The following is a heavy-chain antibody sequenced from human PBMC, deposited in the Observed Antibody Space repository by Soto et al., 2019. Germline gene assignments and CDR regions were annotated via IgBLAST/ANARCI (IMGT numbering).Heavy chain of an antibody. V-gene: IGHV2-5*02. CDR1: GFSLSTSGVG. CDR2: IYWDDDK. CDR3: AHNVGTLVRGVFDWFDP. D-gene: IGHD3-10*01. J-gene: IGHJ5*02. Sequence: QITLKESGPTLVKPTQTLTLTCTFSGFSLSTSGVGVGWIRQPPGKALEWLALIYWDDDKRYSPSLKNRLTITKDTSRTQVVLTMTNRDPVDTATYPCAHNVGTLVRGVFDWFDPWGQGTLVTVSS.